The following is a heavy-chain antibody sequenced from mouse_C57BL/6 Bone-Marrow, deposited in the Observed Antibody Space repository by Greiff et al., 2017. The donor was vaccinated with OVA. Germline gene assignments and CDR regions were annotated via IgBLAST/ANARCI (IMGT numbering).Heavy chain of an antibody. V-gene: IGHV1-64*01. CDR1: GYTFTSYW. J-gene: IGHJ3*01. Sequence: VKLQQPGAELVKPGASVKLSCKASGYTFTSYWMHWVKQRPGQGLEWIGMIHPNSGSTNYNEKFKSKATLTVDKSSSTAYMQLSSLTSEDSAVYYCARRGVTTKETWFAYWGQGTLVTVSA. CDR2: IHPNSGST. CDR3: ARRGVTTKETWFAY. D-gene: IGHD2-2*01.